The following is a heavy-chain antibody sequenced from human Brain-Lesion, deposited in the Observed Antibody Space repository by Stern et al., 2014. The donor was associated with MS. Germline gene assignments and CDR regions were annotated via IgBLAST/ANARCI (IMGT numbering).Heavy chain of an antibody. CDR2: ISWTSGTI. V-gene: IGHV3-9*01. Sequence: EVQLVESGGDLVQPGRSLRLSCGAFGFPFADYSLHWVRQAPGKGLEWVAGISWTSGTIGYADSVKGRFTTPSVNAFSSLYLRINSLRPEDTALYYCARDITGGSAYFAYWGQGTLVTVSS. CDR3: ARDITGGSAYFAY. D-gene: IGHD1-14*01. J-gene: IGHJ4*02. CDR1: GFPFADYS.